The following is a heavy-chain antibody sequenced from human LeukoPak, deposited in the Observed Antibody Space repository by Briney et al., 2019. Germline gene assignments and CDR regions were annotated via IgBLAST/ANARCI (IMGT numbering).Heavy chain of an antibody. D-gene: IGHD3-3*01. CDR1: GFTFSSYG. Sequence: GSLRLSCAASGFTFSSYGMHWVRQAPGKGLEWVAFIRYDGSNKYYADSVKGRFTISRDNSKNTLYLQMNSLRAEDTAVYYCAKDLSVFGVVATYYFDYWGQGTLVTVSS. V-gene: IGHV3-30*02. CDR2: IRYDGSNK. CDR3: AKDLSVFGVVATYYFDY. J-gene: IGHJ4*02.